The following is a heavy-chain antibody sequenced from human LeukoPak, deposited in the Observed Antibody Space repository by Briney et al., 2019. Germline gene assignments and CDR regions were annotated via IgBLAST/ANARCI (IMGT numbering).Heavy chain of an antibody. J-gene: IGHJ3*02. D-gene: IGHD2-2*01. CDR2: INSDGTTT. CDR3: ARDFAVVPSALISYDVFDI. CDR1: GFTFSNYW. Sequence: QPGGSLRLSCAASGFTFSNYWMHWVRQVPGRGLVWLSRINSDGTTTTYTDSVKGRFTISRDNVKNTVSLQMNSLRAEDTAIYYCARDFAVVPSALISYDVFDIWGQGTMVTVSS. V-gene: IGHV3-74*01.